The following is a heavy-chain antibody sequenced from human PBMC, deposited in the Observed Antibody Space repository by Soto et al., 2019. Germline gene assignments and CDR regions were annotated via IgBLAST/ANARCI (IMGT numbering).Heavy chain of an antibody. CDR2: VRDKANGYTT. V-gene: IGHV3-72*01. CDR1: GFTFSDQY. D-gene: IGHD6-19*01. J-gene: IGHJ4*02. CDR3: TRGRSDWPFDC. Sequence: GGSLRHSCAASGFTFSDQYMDWVRRPPGKGLEWVGRVRDKANGYTTEYAASVKGRFTISRDDSKNSLYLQMNSLKTEDTAVYYCTRGRSDWPFDCWGQGTLVTVSS.